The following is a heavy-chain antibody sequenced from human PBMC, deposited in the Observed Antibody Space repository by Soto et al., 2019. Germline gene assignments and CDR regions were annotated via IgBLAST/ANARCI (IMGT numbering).Heavy chain of an antibody. CDR3: ARGAGYYSGRSCYRPINYYYYGMDV. V-gene: IGHV3-53*01. J-gene: IGHJ6*02. CDR2: IYSGGST. Sequence: PGVSLRLSCAASGFTVSSNYMSWVRQAPGKGLEWVSVIYSGGSTYYADSVKGRFTISRDNSKNTLYLQINSLRAEDTAVYYCARGAGYYSGRSCYRPINYYYYGMDVWGQGTTVTVSS. CDR1: GFTVSSNY. D-gene: IGHD2-15*01.